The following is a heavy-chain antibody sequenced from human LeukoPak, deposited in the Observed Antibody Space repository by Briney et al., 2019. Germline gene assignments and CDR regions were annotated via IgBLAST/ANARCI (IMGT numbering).Heavy chain of an antibody. V-gene: IGHV1-69*04. CDR3: ARAVPGDYFDY. J-gene: IGHJ4*02. D-gene: IGHD1-26*01. CDR2: IIPILGIA. CDR1: GGTFSSYA. Sequence: SVKVSCKASGGTFSSYAISWVRQAPGQGLEWMGRIIPILGIANYAQKFQGRVTITADKSTSTAYMELRSLRSDDTAVYYCARAVPGDYFDYWGQGTLVTVSS.